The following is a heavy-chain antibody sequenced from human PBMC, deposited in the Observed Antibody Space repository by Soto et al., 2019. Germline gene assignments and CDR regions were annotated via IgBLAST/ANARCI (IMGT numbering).Heavy chain of an antibody. CDR2: IYYSLGP. CDR1: GGSISSSSYY. CDR3: AGHGRYCHNGVCYSLCVDP. D-gene: IGHD2-8*01. Sequence: SQTLSLTCPVSGGSISSSSYYCGWLRQPPGKGLAWIRSIYYSLGPYYNPSLKSRVTISVDTSKNQFALKLSSVPAADTAVYYGAGHGRYCHNGVCYSLCVDPCGQGNLVTVSS. V-gene: IGHV4-39*01. J-gene: IGHJ5*02.